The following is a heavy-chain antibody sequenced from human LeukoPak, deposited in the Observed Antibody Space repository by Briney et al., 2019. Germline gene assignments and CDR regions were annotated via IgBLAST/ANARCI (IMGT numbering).Heavy chain of an antibody. CDR3: ARDDYSKGYYYYYMDV. V-gene: IGHV4-38-2*02. CDR2: IYHSGST. J-gene: IGHJ6*03. D-gene: IGHD4-11*01. CDR1: GYSISSGYY. Sequence: SETLSLTCTVSGYSISSGYYWGWIRQPPGKGLEWIGSIYHSGSTYYNPSLKSRVTISVDTSKNQFSLKLSSVTAAGTAVYYCARDDYSKGYYYYYMDVWGKGTTVTVSS.